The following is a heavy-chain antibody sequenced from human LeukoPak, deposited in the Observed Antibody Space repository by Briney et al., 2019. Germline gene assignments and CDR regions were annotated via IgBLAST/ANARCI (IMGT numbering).Heavy chain of an antibody. CDR1: GYTFTSYD. Sequence: ASVKVSCKASGYTFTSYDINWVRQATGQGLEWMGWMNPNSGNTGYAQKFRGRVTMTRNTSISTAYMELSSLRSEDTAVYYCARGHSWGSLYYFDYWGQGTLVTVSS. CDR2: MNPNSGNT. D-gene: IGHD3-16*01. J-gene: IGHJ4*02. CDR3: ARGHSWGSLYYFDY. V-gene: IGHV1-8*01.